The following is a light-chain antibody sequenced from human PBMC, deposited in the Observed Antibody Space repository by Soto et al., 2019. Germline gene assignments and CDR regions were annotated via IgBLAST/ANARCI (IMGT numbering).Light chain of an antibody. V-gene: IGLV2-23*01. J-gene: IGLJ2*01. CDR1: SSDVGSYNL. CDR3: CSYAGSSTWV. Sequence: QSVLTQPASVSGSPGQSITISCTGTSSDVGSYNLVSWYQQHPGKAPKLMIYEGSKRHSGVSNRFSGSKSGNTASLTISGLQAEDEADYYCCSYAGSSTWVFGGWTKVTVL. CDR2: EGS.